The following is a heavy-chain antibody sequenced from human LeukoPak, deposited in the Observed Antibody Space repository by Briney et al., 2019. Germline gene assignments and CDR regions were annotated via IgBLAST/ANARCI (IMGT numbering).Heavy chain of an antibody. D-gene: IGHD4/OR15-4a*01. CDR3: ARDPTRGALYYFDY. CDR2: INPNSGGT. Sequence: ASVKVSCKASGYTFTSYDINWVRQATGQGLEWMGWINPNSGGTNYAQKFQGWVTMTRDTSISTAYMELSRLRSDDTAVYYCARDPTRGALYYFDYWGQGTLVTVSS. J-gene: IGHJ4*02. V-gene: IGHV1-2*04. CDR1: GYTFTSYD.